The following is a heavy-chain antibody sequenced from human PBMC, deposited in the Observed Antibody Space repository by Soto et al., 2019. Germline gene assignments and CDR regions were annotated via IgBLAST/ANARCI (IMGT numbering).Heavy chain of an antibody. CDR1: GYTFTSYA. CDR3: ARAGYSSVGGIDY. D-gene: IGHD6-19*01. CDR2: INAGNGNT. V-gene: IGHV1-3*05. J-gene: IGHJ4*02. Sequence: QVQLVQSGAEEKKPGASVKVSCKASGYTFTSYAMHWVRQAPGQRLEWMGWINAGNGNTKYSQKFQGRVTITRDTAASTAYMELSSLRSEDTAVYYCARAGYSSVGGIDYWGQGTLVTVSS.